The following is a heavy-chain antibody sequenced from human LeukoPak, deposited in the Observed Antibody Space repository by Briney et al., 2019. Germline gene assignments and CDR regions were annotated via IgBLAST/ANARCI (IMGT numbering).Heavy chain of an antibody. V-gene: IGHV3-30*04. Sequence: GRSLRLSCAASGFTFSSYAMHWVRQAPGKGLEWVAVISYDGSNKYHADSVKGRFTISIDNSKNTLYLQMNSLRAEDTAVCYCARGGSGRYYYMDVWGKGTTVTISS. D-gene: IGHD3-10*01. CDR2: ISYDGSNK. CDR3: ARGGSGRYYYMDV. J-gene: IGHJ6*03. CDR1: GFTFSSYA.